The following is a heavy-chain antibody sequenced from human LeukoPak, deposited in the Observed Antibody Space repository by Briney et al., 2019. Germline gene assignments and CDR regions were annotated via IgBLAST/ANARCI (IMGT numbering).Heavy chain of an antibody. CDR3: ARVSPRDDCSSTSCYGNFDY. V-gene: IGHV3-7*03. Sequence: GGSLRLSCAASGFTFSSYWMSWVRQAPGKGLEWVANIKQDGSEKYYVDSVKGRFTISRDNAKNSLYLQMNSLRAEDTAVYYCARVSPRDDCSSTSCYGNFDYWGQGTLVTVSS. CDR2: IKQDGSEK. CDR1: GFTFSSYW. J-gene: IGHJ4*02. D-gene: IGHD2-2*01.